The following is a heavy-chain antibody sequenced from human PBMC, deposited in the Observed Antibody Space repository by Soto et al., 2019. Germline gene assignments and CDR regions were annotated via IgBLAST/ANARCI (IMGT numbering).Heavy chain of an antibody. CDR1: GASINRNNW. CDR3: ARSITFDWLFFDY. Sequence: SETLSLTCAVSGASINRNNWWSWVRQAPGKGLEWIGEIFHSGSTNYNPSLKSRVTISVDKSKNHFSLKLSSVTAADTAVYYCARSITFDWLFFDYWGQGXLVTVSS. J-gene: IGHJ4*02. V-gene: IGHV4-4*02. CDR2: IFHSGST. D-gene: IGHD3-9*01.